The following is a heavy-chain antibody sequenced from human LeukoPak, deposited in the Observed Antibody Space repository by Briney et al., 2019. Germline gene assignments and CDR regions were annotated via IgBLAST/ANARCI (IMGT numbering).Heavy chain of an antibody. CDR3: AKVSYDFWSGYYIGYYYYGMDV. CDR2: IIPIFGTA. CDR1: GGTFSSYA. V-gene: IGHV1-69*01. D-gene: IGHD3/OR15-3a*01. J-gene: IGHJ6*02. Sequence: ASVKVSCKASGGTFSSYAISWVRQAPGQGLEWMGGIIPIFGTANYAQKFQGRVTITADESTSTAYMELSSLRSEDTAVYYCAKVSYDFWSGYYIGYYYYGMDVWGQGTTVTVSS.